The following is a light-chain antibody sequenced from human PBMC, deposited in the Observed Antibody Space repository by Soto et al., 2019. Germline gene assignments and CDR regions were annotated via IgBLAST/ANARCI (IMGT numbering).Light chain of an antibody. CDR1: QSVSSNY. CDR2: SAS. J-gene: IGKJ4*01. V-gene: IGKV3-20*01. CDR3: QQYGGSPRVT. Sequence: EIVLTQSPGTLSLSPGERVTLSCRASQSVSSNYLAWYQQKPGQAPRLLIYSASSRATGIPDRFSGSGSGTDFTLTINRLGAEDFAVYYCQQYGGSPRVTFGGGAKVEIK.